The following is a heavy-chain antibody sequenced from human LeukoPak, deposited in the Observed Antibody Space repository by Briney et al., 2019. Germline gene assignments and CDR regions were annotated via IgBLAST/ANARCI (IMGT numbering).Heavy chain of an antibody. CDR3: ARGLVAVAGGNWFDP. CDR1: GFTFSSYS. CDR2: ISSSSYI. D-gene: IGHD6-19*01. Sequence: TGGSLRLSCAASGFTFSSYSMNWVRQAPGKGLEWVSSISSSSYIYYADSVKGRFTISRDNAKNSLYLQMNSLRAEDTAVYYCARGLVAVAGGNWFDPWGQGTLVTVSS. J-gene: IGHJ5*02. V-gene: IGHV3-21*01.